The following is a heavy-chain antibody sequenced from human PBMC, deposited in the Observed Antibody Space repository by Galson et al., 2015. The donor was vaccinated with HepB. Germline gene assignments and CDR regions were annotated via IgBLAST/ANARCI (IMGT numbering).Heavy chain of an antibody. Sequence: SVKVSCKASGYTFTSYGISWVRQAPGQGLEWMGWISAYNGNTNYAQKLQGRVTMTTDTSTSTAYMELRSLRSDDTAVYYCARAFKVAIYYYYGMDVWGQGTTVTVSS. CDR2: ISAYNGNT. J-gene: IGHJ6*02. CDR3: ARAFKVAIYYYYGMDV. V-gene: IGHV1-18*04. D-gene: IGHD3-16*01. CDR1: GYTFTSYG.